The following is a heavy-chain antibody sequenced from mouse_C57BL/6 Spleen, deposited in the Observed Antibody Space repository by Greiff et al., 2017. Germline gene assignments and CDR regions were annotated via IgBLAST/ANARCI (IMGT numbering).Heavy chain of an antibody. V-gene: IGHV1-15*01. J-gene: IGHJ2*01. CDR3: TEDGNSYYFEY. Sequence: QVQLQQSGAELVRPGASVTLSCKASGYTFTDYEMHWVKQTPVHGLEWIGAIDPETGGTAYNQKFKGKAILTADKSSSTAYMELRSLTSEDSAVYYCTEDGNSYYFEYWGQGTTLTVSS. CDR1: GYTFTDYE. CDR2: IDPETGGT. D-gene: IGHD2-1*01.